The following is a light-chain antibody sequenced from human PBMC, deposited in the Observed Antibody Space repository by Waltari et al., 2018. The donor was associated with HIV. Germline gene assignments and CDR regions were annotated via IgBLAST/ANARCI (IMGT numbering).Light chain of an antibody. CDR1: QAISSY. CDR2: GAS. CDR3: QQIKTLPLT. Sequence: DIQLTQSPSFVSASVGDTVTITCRASQAISSYVAWYQQRPTKAPKVLLYGASTLRAGVPSRFRGSGSGTEFTLTITSVQPDDFATYYCQQIKTLPLTFGGGTRIDIK. J-gene: IGKJ4*01. V-gene: IGKV1-9*01.